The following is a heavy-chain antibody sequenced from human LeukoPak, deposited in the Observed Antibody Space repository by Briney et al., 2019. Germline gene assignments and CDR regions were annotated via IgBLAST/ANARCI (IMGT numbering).Heavy chain of an antibody. CDR1: GYTFTGYY. CDR3: ARGGYGDYGDDAFDI. D-gene: IGHD4-17*01. V-gene: IGHV1-2*02. J-gene: IGHJ3*02. CDR2: INPNSGGT. Sequence: VASVKVSCKASGYTFTGYYMHWVRQAPRQGLEWMGWINPNSGGTNYAQKFQGRVTMTRDTSISTAYMELSRLRSDDTAVYYCARGGYGDYGDDAFDIWGQGTMVTVSS.